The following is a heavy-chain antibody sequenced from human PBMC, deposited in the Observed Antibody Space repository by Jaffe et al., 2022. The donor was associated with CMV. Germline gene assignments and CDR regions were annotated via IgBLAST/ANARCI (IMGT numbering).Heavy chain of an antibody. V-gene: IGHV3-33*01. D-gene: IGHD2-21*02. J-gene: IGHJ6*02. Sequence: QVQLVESGGGVVQPGRSLRLSCAASGFTFSSYGMHWVRQAPGKGLEWVAVIWYDGSNKYYADSVKGRFTISRDNSKNTLYLQMNSLRAEDTAVYYCARDFSTLTILGDLPIYYGMDVWGQGTTVTVSS. CDR2: IWYDGSNK. CDR3: ARDFSTLTILGDLPIYYGMDV. CDR1: GFTFSSYG.